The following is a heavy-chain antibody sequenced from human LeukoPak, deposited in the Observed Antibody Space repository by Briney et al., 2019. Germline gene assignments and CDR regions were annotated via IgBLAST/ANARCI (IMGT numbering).Heavy chain of an antibody. CDR1: GASITTYY. J-gene: IGHJ4*02. V-gene: IGHV4-59*08. Sequence: SETLSLTCSVSGASITTYYWSWIRQPPGKGLEWIAYIHYSGSTSYNPSLKSRLTISLDTSKNQFSLKLSSVTAADTAVYHCARLDGNWNYFDYWGQGTLLTVSS. CDR2: IHYSGST. D-gene: IGHD1-20*01. CDR3: ARLDGNWNYFDY.